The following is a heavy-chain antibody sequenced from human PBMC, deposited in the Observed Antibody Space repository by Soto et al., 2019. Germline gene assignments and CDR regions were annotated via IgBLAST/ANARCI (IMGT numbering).Heavy chain of an antibody. J-gene: IGHJ4*02. Sequence: GGSLRLSCAASGFTFSDYAMNWVRQAPGKGLEWISGISSSGTYIYYADSVKGRFTISRDSSVYLQMNSLRVEDTAIYYCARARPPHFTVVFDYWGQGTLVTVSS. CDR3: ARARPPHFTVVFDY. D-gene: IGHD4-17*01. CDR2: ISSSGTYI. V-gene: IGHV3-23*01. CDR1: GFTFSDYA.